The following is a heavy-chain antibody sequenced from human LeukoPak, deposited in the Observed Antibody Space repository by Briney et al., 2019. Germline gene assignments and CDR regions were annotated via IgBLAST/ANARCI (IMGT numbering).Heavy chain of an antibody. Sequence: GGSLRLSCAASGFTLSSYSMNWVRQAPGKGLEWVSYISSSSSTIYYADSVKGRFTISRDNAKNSLYLQMNSLRAEDTAVYYCARSLGWDQGDYWGQGTLVTVSS. J-gene: IGHJ4*02. CDR1: GFTLSSYS. V-gene: IGHV3-48*01. CDR3: ARSLGWDQGDY. CDR2: ISSSSSTI. D-gene: IGHD1-26*01.